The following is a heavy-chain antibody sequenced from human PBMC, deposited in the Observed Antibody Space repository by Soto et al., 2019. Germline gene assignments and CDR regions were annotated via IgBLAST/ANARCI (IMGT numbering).Heavy chain of an antibody. CDR2: IIPIFGTA. D-gene: IGHD4-4*01. J-gene: IGHJ6*02. CDR3: ARGSYSSPSYYYYGMDV. CDR1: GGTFSSYA. Sequence: GPSVKVSCKASGGTFSSYAISCVRQAPGQGLEWMGGIIPIFGTANYAQKFQGRVTITADESTSTAYMELSSLRSEDTAVYYCARGSYSSPSYYYYGMDVWGQGTTVTVSS. V-gene: IGHV1-69*13.